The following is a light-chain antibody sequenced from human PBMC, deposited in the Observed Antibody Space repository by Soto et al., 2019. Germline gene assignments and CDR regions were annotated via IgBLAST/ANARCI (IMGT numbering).Light chain of an antibody. V-gene: IGKV3-20*01. CDR1: HTISSNF. CDR3: QQCGSSPWT. CDR2: TVS. Sequence: EIVLTQSPGAVSLSPGDTATLSCRASHTISSNFLAWYQQKPGQAPRLLIYTVSTRATDIPDRFSGSGSGTDFTLTISRLEPDDFAVYYCQQCGSSPWTFGQGTKVDIK. J-gene: IGKJ1*01.